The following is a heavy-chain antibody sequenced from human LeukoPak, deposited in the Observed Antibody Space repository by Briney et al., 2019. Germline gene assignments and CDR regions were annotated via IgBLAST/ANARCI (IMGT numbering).Heavy chain of an antibody. CDR3: AKDRHAPGRYCSSATCFPSDS. D-gene: IGHD2-2*01. Sequence: GGSLRLSCAAAGFTLSSYAMSWVRKGPGKALEWVSAISVSGNTYHADSVKGRFTISRDSSKNTLYLQINSLRAGDAAVYYCAKDRHAPGRYCSSATCFPSDSWGQGTLVTVSS. J-gene: IGHJ5*01. CDR1: GFTLSSYA. CDR2: ISVSGNT. V-gene: IGHV3-23*01.